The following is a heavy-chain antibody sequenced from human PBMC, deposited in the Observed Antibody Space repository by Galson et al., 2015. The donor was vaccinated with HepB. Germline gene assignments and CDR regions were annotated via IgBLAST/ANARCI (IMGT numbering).Heavy chain of an antibody. CDR1: GYTFTDFG. J-gene: IGHJ4*02. Sequence: SVKVSCKASGYTFTDFGISWVRQAPGQGPEWMGWISAYNGNAKYAQNLQGRVTMTQDTSTSTAYVELRSLRSDDTAVYYCARGTMIGNFDYWGQGTLVTVSS. V-gene: IGHV1-18*04. CDR2: ISAYNGNA. CDR3: ARGTMIGNFDY. D-gene: IGHD3-22*01.